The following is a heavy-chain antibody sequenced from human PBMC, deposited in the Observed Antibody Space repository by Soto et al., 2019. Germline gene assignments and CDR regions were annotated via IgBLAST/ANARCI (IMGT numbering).Heavy chain of an antibody. Sequence: GASVKVSCAASGFTFSSYGMTWVRQAPGKGLEWVSFSSATGSGRYYADSVKGRFTISRDNSKNTLYLQMSSLRADDTAVYYCAKDRRAGGNYGFYSDFWGQGALVTVSS. CDR1: GFTFSSYG. CDR2: SSATGSGR. J-gene: IGHJ4*02. CDR3: AKDRRAGGNYGFYSDF. V-gene: IGHV3-23*01. D-gene: IGHD1-7*01.